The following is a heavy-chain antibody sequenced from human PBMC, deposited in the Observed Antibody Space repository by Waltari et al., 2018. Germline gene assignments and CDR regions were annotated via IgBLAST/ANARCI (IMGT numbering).Heavy chain of an antibody. CDR2: VKKDGSEK. V-gene: IGHV3-7*04. Sequence: EVQLVESGGGLVQPGGSLRLSCAASGFTFSSYWMSWVRQAPGKGLEWVANVKKDGSEKNYVNLVTGRYTIPRDNAKNTLYLQMNSLRAEDTAVYYCARASPEGYYYGMDVWGQGTTVTVSS. CDR3: ARASPEGYYYGMDV. J-gene: IGHJ6*02. CDR1: GFTFSSYW.